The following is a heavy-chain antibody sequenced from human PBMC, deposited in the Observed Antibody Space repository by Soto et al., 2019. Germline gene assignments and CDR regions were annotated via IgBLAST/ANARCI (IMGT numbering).Heavy chain of an antibody. D-gene: IGHD3-22*01. CDR2: ISSSSSYI. Sequence: PGGSLRLSCAASGFTFSSYSMNWVRQAPGKGLEWVSSISSSSSYIYYADSVKGRFTISRDNAKNSLYLQMNSLRAEDTAVYYCARAFPLDYYDSSGYYPLGYWGQGTLVTVSS. CDR3: ARAFPLDYYDSSGYYPLGY. V-gene: IGHV3-21*01. CDR1: GFTFSSYS. J-gene: IGHJ4*02.